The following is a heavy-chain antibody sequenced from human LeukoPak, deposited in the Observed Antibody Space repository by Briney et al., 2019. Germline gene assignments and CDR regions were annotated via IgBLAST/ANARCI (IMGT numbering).Heavy chain of an antibody. D-gene: IGHD6-13*01. CDR2: IYYSGST. CDR3: ARSRYSSSWTDGPFDY. Sequence: SETLSLTCTVSGGSISSGGYYWSWIRQHPGKGLEWIGYIYYSGSTYYNPSLKSRVTISVDTSKNQFSLKLSSVTAADTAVYYCARSRYSSSWTDGPFDYWGQGTLVTVSS. J-gene: IGHJ4*02. V-gene: IGHV4-31*03. CDR1: GGSISSGGYY.